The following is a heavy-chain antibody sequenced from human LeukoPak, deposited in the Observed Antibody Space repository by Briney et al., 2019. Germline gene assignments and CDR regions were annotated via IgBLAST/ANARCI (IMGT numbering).Heavy chain of an antibody. Sequence: PGRSLRLSCAASGFTFSNYGMHWVRQAPGKGREWVAHIWYDGVNKYYADSVKGRFTISRDNSKNTLYLQMDSLRAEDTAVYYCASNSGYDSAYWGQGTLVTVSS. CDR3: ASNSGYDSAY. D-gene: IGHD5-12*01. CDR1: GFTFSNYG. CDR2: IWYDGVNK. J-gene: IGHJ4*02. V-gene: IGHV3-33*01.